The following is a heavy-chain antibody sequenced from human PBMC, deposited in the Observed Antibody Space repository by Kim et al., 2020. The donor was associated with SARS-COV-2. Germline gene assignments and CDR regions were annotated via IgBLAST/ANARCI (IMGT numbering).Heavy chain of an antibody. D-gene: IGHD3-10*01. CDR2: ISSSGSTI. CDR3: ALTMVRGVIDY. J-gene: IGHJ4*02. Sequence: GGSLRLSCAASGFTFSDYYMSWIRQAPGKGLEWVSYISSSGSTIYYADSVKGRFTISRDNAKNSLYLQMNSLRAEDTAVYYCALTMVRGVIDYWGQGTLVTVSS. V-gene: IGHV3-11*01. CDR1: GFTFSDYY.